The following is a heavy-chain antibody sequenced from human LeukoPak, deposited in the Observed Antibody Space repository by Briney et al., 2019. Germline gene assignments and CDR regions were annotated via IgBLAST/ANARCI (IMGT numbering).Heavy chain of an antibody. D-gene: IGHD3-3*01. CDR3: ARGLGYYDFWSGYYGAPWFDY. V-gene: IGHV1-8*01. Sequence: GASVKVSCKASGYTFTSYDINWVRQATGQGLEWMGWMNPNSGNTGYAQKFQGRVTMTRNTSISTAYMELSSLRSEDTAVYYCARGLGYYDFWSGYYGAPWFDYWGQGTLVTVSS. CDR1: GYTFTSYD. J-gene: IGHJ4*02. CDR2: MNPNSGNT.